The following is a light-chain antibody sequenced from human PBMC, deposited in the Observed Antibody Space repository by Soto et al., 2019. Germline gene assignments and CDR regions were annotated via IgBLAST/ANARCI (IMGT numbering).Light chain of an antibody. J-gene: IGKJ2*01. CDR3: QQFGNSPRYT. CDR2: EAS. CDR1: QSVGSTY. Sequence: ELLLTQSPGTLSLSPGERATLSCRTSQSVGSTYLAWYQQNPGQAPSLLIYEASRRATGIPNRFSGSGSGTDFTLTISRLEPEDFAVYYCQQFGNSPRYTFGQGTKVEI. V-gene: IGKV3-20*01.